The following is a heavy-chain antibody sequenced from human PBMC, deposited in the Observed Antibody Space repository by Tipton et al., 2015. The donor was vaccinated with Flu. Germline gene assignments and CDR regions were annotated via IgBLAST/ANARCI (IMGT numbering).Heavy chain of an antibody. CDR1: GGSITSSTDY. Sequence: LRLSCTVSGGSITSSTDYWSWIRQPAGKGLEWIGRIYASGSTNYNPSLKSRVTISLDASKKQFSLKVTSVTAADTAVYYCARDYGDLNWFDPWGQGTLVTVSS. CDR2: IYASGST. D-gene: IGHD3-10*01. J-gene: IGHJ5*02. CDR3: ARDYGDLNWFDP. V-gene: IGHV4-61*02.